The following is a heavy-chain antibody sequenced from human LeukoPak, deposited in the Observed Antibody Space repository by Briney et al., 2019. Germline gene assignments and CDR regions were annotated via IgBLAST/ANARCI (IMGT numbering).Heavy chain of an antibody. Sequence: GGSLRLSCAASGFTFNNYAMSWVRQAPGKGLEWVSSIGGSGATTYYADSVKDRFTISRDNAKNSLYLQMNSLRAEDTAVYYCARDPYYYGSGSYQFDYWGQGTLVTVSS. V-gene: IGHV3-23*01. J-gene: IGHJ4*02. CDR1: GFTFNNYA. D-gene: IGHD3-10*01. CDR2: IGGSGATT. CDR3: ARDPYYYGSGSYQFDY.